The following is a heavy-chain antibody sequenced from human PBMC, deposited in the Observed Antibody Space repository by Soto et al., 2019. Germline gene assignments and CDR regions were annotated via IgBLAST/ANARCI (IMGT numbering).Heavy chain of an antibody. V-gene: IGHV3-30*03. D-gene: IGHD4-4*01. J-gene: IGHJ4*02. CDR3: AITSVADASFDY. Sequence: QVQLLEPGGGWVHPGRSLILSVPGPEFMLSTNGRTWVAGPPGRGLEWVAFISYDGSETFYADSVKGRFTISRDNSKSTLFLHMSSLKNEDTAVYYCAITSVADASFDYWGQGTLVTVSS. CDR1: EFMLSTNG. CDR2: ISYDGSET.